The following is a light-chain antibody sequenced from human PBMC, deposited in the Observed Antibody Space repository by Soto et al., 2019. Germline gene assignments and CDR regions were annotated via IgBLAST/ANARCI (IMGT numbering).Light chain of an antibody. CDR3: SSHAGNNDFV. CDR2: EVN. Sequence: QSALTQPPSASGSPGQSVTISCTGTSSVYVSWYQQHPVKAPKLIIYEVNKRPSGVPDRFSGSKPGNTASLTVSGLQAEDEADYYCSSHAGNNDFVFGTGTKVTVL. J-gene: IGLJ1*01. CDR1: SSVY. V-gene: IGLV2-8*01.